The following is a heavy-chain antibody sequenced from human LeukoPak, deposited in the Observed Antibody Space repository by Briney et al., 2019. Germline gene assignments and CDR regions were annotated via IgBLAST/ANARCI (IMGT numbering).Heavy chain of an antibody. CDR3: ARQSCSSPTCPHRNVFDM. V-gene: IGHV4-59*08. Sequence: SETLSLTCTVSGGSISSYYWSWVRQPPGKGLEWIGYIYYSGSTNYNPSLKSRVTISVDTSKNQFSLKLSSVTAADTAMYYCARQSCSSPTCPHRNVFDMWGQGTMVAVSS. J-gene: IGHJ3*02. CDR1: GGSISSYY. CDR2: IYYSGST. D-gene: IGHD2-2*01.